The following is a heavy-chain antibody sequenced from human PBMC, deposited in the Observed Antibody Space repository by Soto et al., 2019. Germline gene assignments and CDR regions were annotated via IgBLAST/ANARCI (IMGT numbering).Heavy chain of an antibody. D-gene: IGHD3-3*01. CDR1: GDTFSSFV. J-gene: IGHJ5*02. Sequence: QVQLVQSGAEVKRPGSSVKVSCKASGDTFSSFVISWVRQAPGQGLEWMGGIIPIFGTPSYAQKFQGRVTIIADESTSTVYMELTSLTPEDTAVYFCAREEKREYDFWSGARNWLEPWGQGSLVTVSS. CDR3: AREEKREYDFWSGARNWLEP. CDR2: IIPIFGTP. V-gene: IGHV1-69*01.